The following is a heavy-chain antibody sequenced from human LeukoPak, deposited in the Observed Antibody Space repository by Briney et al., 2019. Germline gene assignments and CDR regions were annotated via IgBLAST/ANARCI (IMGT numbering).Heavy chain of an antibody. J-gene: IGHJ4*02. CDR1: GGSISSGSYY. V-gene: IGHV4-61*09. Sequence: SQTLSLTCTVSGGSISSGSYYWSWIRQPAGKGLEWVGHVYTTGSTNYNPSLKSRVTISVDTFKNQFSLNLIFVTGADPAVYFCASGQAALFDYWGQGTLVTVSS. CDR3: ASGQAALFDY. D-gene: IGHD6-13*01. CDR2: VYTTGST.